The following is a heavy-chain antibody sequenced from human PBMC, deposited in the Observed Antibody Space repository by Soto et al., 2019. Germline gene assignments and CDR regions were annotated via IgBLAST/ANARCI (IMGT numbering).Heavy chain of an antibody. Sequence: SWVRQAPGKGLEWVGRIKSKTDGGTTDYAAPVKGRFTISRDDSKNTLYLQMNSLKTEDTAVYYCTTTMVRGVYDAFDIWGQGTMVTVSS. CDR3: TTTMVRGVYDAFDI. D-gene: IGHD3-10*01. CDR2: IKSKTDGGTT. V-gene: IGHV3-15*01. J-gene: IGHJ3*02.